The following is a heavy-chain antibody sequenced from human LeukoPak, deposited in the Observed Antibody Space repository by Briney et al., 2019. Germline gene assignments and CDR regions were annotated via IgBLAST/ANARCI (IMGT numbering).Heavy chain of an antibody. D-gene: IGHD4-17*01. CDR3: ASTRYGDYVLDY. V-gene: IGHV1-46*01. Sequence: ASVKVSCKASGYTFTSYYMHWVRQAPGQGLEWMGIINPSGGSTSYAQKFQGRVTMTRDMSTSTVYMELSSLRSEDTAVYYCASTRYGDYVLDYWGQGTLVTVSS. CDR2: INPSGGST. J-gene: IGHJ4*02. CDR1: GYTFTSYY.